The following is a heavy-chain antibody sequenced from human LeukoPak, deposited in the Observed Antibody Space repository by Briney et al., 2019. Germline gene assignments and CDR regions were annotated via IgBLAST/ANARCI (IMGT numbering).Heavy chain of an antibody. CDR2: IIPIFGTT. CDR1: GGTFSSYA. CDR3: ARGPDCGGGSCYPYFDN. J-gene: IGHJ4*02. D-gene: IGHD2-15*01. Sequence: SVKVSCKASGGTFSSYAISWVRQAPGQGLEWMGRIIPIFGTTNYAQKFQGRVTITAEKSTSTAYMDLSSLRSEDTAVYYCARGPDCGGGSCYPYFDNWGQGTLVTVSS. V-gene: IGHV1-69*06.